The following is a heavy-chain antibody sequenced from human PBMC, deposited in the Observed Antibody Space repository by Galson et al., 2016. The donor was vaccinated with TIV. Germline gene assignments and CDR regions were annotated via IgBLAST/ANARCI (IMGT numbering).Heavy chain of an antibody. CDR3: ARDKSGFETVDYFYYYMEV. V-gene: IGHV4-59*01. CDR2: VYFTGSA. J-gene: IGHJ6*03. CDR1: GGSITTYY. D-gene: IGHD5-12*01. Sequence: ETLSLTCTVSGGSITTYYWSWVRQPPGKRLEWIGHVYFTGSADYNPSLKSRASISLDTSKNQFSMKLTSVTATDTAVYFCARDKSGFETVDYFYYYMEVWGKGTTVTVSS.